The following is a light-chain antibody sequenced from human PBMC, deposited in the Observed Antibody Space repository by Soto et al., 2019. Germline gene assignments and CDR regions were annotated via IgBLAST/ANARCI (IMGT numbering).Light chain of an antibody. V-gene: IGLV1-44*01. CDR1: SSNIGDNT. CDR3: AAWDDSLNGHVV. CDR2: SNN. Sequence: QSVLTQPPSASGTPGQRVTISCSGSSSNIGDNTVNWYQQLPGTAPKLLIYSNNQRPSGVPDRFSGSKSGTSASLAISGLRSEDEADSYCAAWDDSLNGHVVFGGGTKVTVL. J-gene: IGLJ2*01.